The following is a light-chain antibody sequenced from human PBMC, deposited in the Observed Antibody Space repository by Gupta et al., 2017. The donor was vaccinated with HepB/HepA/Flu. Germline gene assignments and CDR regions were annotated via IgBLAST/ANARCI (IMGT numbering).Light chain of an antibody. V-gene: IGKV3-15*01. CDR3: QQYKNRPPWT. CDR2: GAS. CDR1: QSVSSN. J-gene: IGKJ1*01. Sequence: EIVMTQSPATLSVSPGERATLSCRTSQSVSSNVAWYQQKPGQPPRLLIYGASTRATDIPDRFSGRWHGTEFTLTISSRQSEDFAVYYCQQYKNRPPWTFGQGTKVEIK.